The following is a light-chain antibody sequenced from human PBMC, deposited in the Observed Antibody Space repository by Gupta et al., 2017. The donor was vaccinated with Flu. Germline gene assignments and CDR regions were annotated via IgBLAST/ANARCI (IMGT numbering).Light chain of an antibody. V-gene: IGLV1-44*01. CDR2: SDD. J-gene: IGLJ3*02. CDR1: SSNIGSNT. Sequence: QSVLTPPPSASGTPGQRVTISCSGSSSNIGSNTVNWYQQLPGAAPRRLMYSDDQRPSGVPDRFSGSKSGTSASPAISGLQSEDEAGYHCAAWDDSMNGGVFGGGTKLTVL. CDR3: AAWDDSMNGGV.